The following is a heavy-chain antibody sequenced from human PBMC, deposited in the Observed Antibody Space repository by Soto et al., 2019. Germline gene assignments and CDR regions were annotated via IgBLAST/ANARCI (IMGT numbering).Heavy chain of an antibody. CDR2: ISHDGSNK. V-gene: IGHV3-30*03. CDR3: ARAADSSGYYYAGGRSAFDI. CDR1: GLTFSSYG. J-gene: IGHJ3*02. Sequence: AGSLRLSCAASGLTFSSYGMHWVRQAPGKGLEWVAVISHDGSNKYYADSVKGRFTISRDNSKNTLYLQMNSLRAEDTAVYYCARAADSSGYYYAGGRSAFDIWGQGTMVTVSS. D-gene: IGHD3-22*01.